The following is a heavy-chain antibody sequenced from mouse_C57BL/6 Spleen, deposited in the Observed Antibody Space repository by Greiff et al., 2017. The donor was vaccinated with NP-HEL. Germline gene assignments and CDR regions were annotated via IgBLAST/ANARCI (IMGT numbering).Heavy chain of an antibody. CDR1: GYTFTDYN. Sequence: VQLQQSGPELVKPGASVKIPCKASGYTFTDYNMDWVKQSHGKSLEWIGDINPNNGGTIYNQKFKGKATLTVDKSSSTAYMELRSLTSEDTAVYYCARWAYGSGSYYAMDYWGQGTSVTVSS. CDR2: INPNNGGT. CDR3: ARWAYGSGSYYAMDY. D-gene: IGHD1-1*01. V-gene: IGHV1-18*01. J-gene: IGHJ4*01.